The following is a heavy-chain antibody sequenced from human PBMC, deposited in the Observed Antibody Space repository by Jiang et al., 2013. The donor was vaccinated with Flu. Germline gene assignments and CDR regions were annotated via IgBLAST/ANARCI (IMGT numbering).Heavy chain of an antibody. V-gene: IGHV3-48*02. CDR2: IDSRSGTI. J-gene: IGHJ4*02. CDR1: GFTFSDYA. D-gene: IGHD3-10*01. CDR3: VRDRRGGSFDY. Sequence: GLVQPGESLRLSCAVSGFTFSDYAMNWVRQAPGKGLEWLSFIDSRSGTIFYADSLRGRFTISRDNARNLLFLQLNSLRDEDTALYFCVRDRRGGSFDYWGQGALVTVSS.